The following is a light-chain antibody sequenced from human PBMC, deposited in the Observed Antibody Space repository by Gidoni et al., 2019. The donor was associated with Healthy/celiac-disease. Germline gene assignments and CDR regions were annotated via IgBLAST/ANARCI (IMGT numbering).Light chain of an antibody. CDR1: QSISSW. V-gene: IGKV1-5*03. Sequence: DIQMTQSPSTLSASVGDRVTITCRASQSISSWLAWYQQKPGKAPKLLIYKGSSLESGVPSRFSGSGSGTEFTLTISSLQPDDFATYYCQQYHSYSRTFGQGTKVEIK. CDR2: KGS. CDR3: QQYHSYSRT. J-gene: IGKJ1*01.